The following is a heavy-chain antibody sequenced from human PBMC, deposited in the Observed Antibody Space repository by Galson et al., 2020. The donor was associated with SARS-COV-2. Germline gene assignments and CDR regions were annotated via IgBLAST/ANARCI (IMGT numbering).Heavy chain of an antibody. D-gene: IGHD3-22*01. Sequence: ASVKVSCKASGYTFTGYYMHWVRQAPGQGLEWMGRINPNSGGTNYAQKFQGRVTMTRDTSISTAYMELSRLRSDNTAVYYCARGDYYDSSGDYYGRHGNYYYYRDVWGKGTTVTISS. CDR2: INPNSGGT. CDR3: ARGDYYDSSGDYYGRHGNYYYYRDV. V-gene: IGHV1-2*06. CDR1: GYTFTGYY. J-gene: IGHJ6*03.